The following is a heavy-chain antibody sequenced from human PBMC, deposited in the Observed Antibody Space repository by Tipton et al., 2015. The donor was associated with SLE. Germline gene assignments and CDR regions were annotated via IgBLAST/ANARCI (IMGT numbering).Heavy chain of an antibody. Sequence: SLRLSCAASGFTFDDYAMHWVRQAPGKGLEWVSGINWNGGSTGYADSVKGRFTISRDNAKNSLYLQMNSLRAEDTAVYYCARAAGITLLGWFDPWGQGTLVTVSS. CDR3: ARAAGITLLGWFDP. J-gene: IGHJ5*02. CDR2: INWNGGST. CDR1: GFTFDDYA. V-gene: IGHV3-20*04. D-gene: IGHD3-10*01.